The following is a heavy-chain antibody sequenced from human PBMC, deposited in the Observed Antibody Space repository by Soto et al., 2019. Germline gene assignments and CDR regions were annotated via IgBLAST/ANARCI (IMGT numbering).Heavy chain of an antibody. V-gene: IGHV3-30*18. CDR3: AKDEVLVVAVARDYYGMDV. J-gene: IGHJ6*02. Sequence: QVQLVESGGGVVQPGRSLRLSCAASGFTFSSYGMHWVRQAPGKGLEWVAVISYDGNNKYYADSVKGRFTISRDNSENTLYLQMSSLRAEDAAVYYCAKDEVLVVAVARDYYGMDVWGQGTTVTVSS. CDR2: ISYDGNNK. D-gene: IGHD2-15*01. CDR1: GFTFSSYG.